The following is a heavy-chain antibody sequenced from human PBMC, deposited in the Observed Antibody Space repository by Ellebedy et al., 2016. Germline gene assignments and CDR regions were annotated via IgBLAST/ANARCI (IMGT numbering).Heavy chain of an antibody. CDR1: GFTFSSSA. D-gene: IGHD3-3*01. CDR2: ISYDGGNE. CDR3: ARDPTYYDFWSDYDFRTWFDP. Sequence: GESLKISCAASGFTFSSSAMHWVRQAPGKGLEWVAVISYDGGNEYYADSVKGRFTISRDDSKNTLYLQMNSLRAEDTAVYYCARDPTYYDFWSDYDFRTWFDPWGQGTLVTVSS. V-gene: IGHV3-30-3*01. J-gene: IGHJ5*02.